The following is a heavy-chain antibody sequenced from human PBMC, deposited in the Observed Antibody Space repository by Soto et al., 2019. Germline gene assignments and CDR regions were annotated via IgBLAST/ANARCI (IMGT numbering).Heavy chain of an antibody. CDR3: ARSGLPFAY. D-gene: IGHD2-21*02. CDR2: FSGNGGNT. CDR1: GFTFSSYA. V-gene: IGHV3-64*01. J-gene: IGHJ4*02. Sequence: EVQLVESGGGLVQPGGSLRLSCAASGFTFSSYAMHWVRQAPGKGLEYVSGFSGNGGNTYYANSVKGRFTISRDNSQNTLYLQVGSLRAEDMAVYYCARSGLPFAYWGQGTLVTVSS.